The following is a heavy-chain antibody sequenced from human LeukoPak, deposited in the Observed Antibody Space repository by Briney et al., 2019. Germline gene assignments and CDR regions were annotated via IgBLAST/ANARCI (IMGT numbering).Heavy chain of an antibody. V-gene: IGHV3-23*01. CDR3: TTDEGWELRF. J-gene: IGHJ4*02. D-gene: IGHD1-26*01. CDR1: GFTFSNYA. Sequence: GGSLRLSCAASGFTFSNYAISWVRQAPGKGLEWVSAISGSGGSTYYADSVKGRFTISRDNSKNTLYLQMNSLRAEDTAVYYCTTDEGWELRFWGQGTLVTVSS. CDR2: ISGSGGST.